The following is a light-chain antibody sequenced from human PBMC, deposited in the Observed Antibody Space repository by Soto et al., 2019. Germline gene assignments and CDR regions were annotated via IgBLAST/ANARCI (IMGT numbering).Light chain of an antibody. J-gene: IGKJ1*01. Sequence: DTQMTQSPSSLSASVGDRVTITCRASQGIGSWLAWYQQKAGKAPNLLIYGTSSLQTGVPSRFSGSGSGTDFTLTISSLQPEDFATYYCQQAFSFPRTFGQGTKVDI. CDR1: QGIGSW. CDR2: GTS. CDR3: QQAFSFPRT. V-gene: IGKV1-12*01.